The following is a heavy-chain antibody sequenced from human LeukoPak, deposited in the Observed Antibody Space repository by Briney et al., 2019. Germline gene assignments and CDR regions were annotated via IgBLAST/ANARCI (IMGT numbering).Heavy chain of an antibody. Sequence: GGSLRLSCAASGFTFNNFGLNWVRQAPGRGLEWVSYTGSSASITNYADAVEGRFTISRESATKSLHLQMDSLRVEDTAVYYCVRGIAGRIATFGVIRGGYFDYWGQGTLVTVSS. CDR2: TGSSASIT. V-gene: IGHV3-48*01. D-gene: IGHD3-3*01. CDR1: GFTFNNFG. J-gene: IGHJ4*02. CDR3: VRGIAGRIATFGVIRGGYFDY.